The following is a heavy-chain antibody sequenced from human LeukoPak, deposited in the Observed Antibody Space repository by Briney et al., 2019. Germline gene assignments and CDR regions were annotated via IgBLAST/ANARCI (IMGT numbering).Heavy chain of an antibody. CDR1: AGSISSSYYH. J-gene: IGHJ4*02. CDR2: IYYTGST. D-gene: IGHD3-22*01. CDR3: ARLWAYDSSGHYPLDY. Sequence: SSETLSLTCSVPAGSISSSYYHWAWIRQPPGKGLEWIGNIYYTGSTYYNPSLKSRVTISIDRSENQFSLKMSSVTAADTAVYYCARLWAYDSSGHYPLDYWGQGSLVTVSS. V-gene: IGHV4-39*01.